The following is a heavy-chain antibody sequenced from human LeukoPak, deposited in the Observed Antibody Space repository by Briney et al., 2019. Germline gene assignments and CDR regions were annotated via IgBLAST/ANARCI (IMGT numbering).Heavy chain of an antibody. J-gene: IGHJ4*02. CDR2: ISGSGGST. CDR1: GFTFSSYA. V-gene: IGHV3-23*01. CDR3: AKAHYWGLWSGYYWDY. D-gene: IGHD3-3*01. Sequence: GGSLRLSCAASGFTFSSYAMSWVRQAPGKGLEWVSAISGSGGSTYYADSVKGRFTISRDNSKNTLYLQMNSLRAEDTAVYYCAKAHYWGLWSGYYWDYWGQGTLVTASS.